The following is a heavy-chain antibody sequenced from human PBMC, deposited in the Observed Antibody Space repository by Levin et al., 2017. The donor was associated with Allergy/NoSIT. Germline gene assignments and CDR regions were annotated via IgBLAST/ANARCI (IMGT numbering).Heavy chain of an antibody. CDR1: GFTFRSFG. D-gene: IGHD3-10*01. Sequence: GESLKISCAASGFTFRSFGMHWVRRAPGKGLEWVAVIWYDGTKKYYGDSVKGRFTVSRDNSKNTLYMEMNSLRGDDTAVYYCARWIGSDGEGYFDYWGQGTVVTVSS. J-gene: IGHJ4*02. V-gene: IGHV3-33*01. CDR3: ARWIGSDGEGYFDY. CDR2: IWYDGTKK.